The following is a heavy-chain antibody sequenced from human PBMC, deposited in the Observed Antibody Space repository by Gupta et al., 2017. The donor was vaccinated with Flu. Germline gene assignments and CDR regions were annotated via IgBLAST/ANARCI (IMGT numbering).Heavy chain of an antibody. CDR3: ASKRFLEWQFDY. CDR1: FTSYY. D-gene: IGHD3-3*01. V-gene: IGHV1-46*03. Sequence: FTSYYMHWVRQAPGQGLEWMGIINPSGGSTSYAQKFQGRVTMTRDTSTSTVYMELSSLRSEDTAVYYCASKRFLEWQFDYWGQGTLVTVSS. CDR2: INPSGGST. J-gene: IGHJ4*02.